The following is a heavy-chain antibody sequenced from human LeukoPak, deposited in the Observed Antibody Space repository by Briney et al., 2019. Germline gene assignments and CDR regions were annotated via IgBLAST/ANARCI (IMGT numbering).Heavy chain of an antibody. J-gene: IGHJ4*02. Sequence: SQTLSLTCAVSGGSISSGGYSWSWIRQPPGKGLEWIGYMYHSGTTHYNPSLKSRVTISVDRSKNQFSLKLSSVTAADTAVYYCARGGAFSSSWYVDYWGQGTLVTVST. CDR1: GGSISSGGYS. CDR3: ARGGAFSSSWYVDY. D-gene: IGHD6-13*01. V-gene: IGHV4-30-2*01. CDR2: MYHSGTT.